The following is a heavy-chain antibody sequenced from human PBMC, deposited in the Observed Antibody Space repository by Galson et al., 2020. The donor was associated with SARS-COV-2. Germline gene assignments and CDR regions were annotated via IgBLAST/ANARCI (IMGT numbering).Heavy chain of an antibody. J-gene: IGHJ4*02. CDR3: ARGFDY. CDR2: IYYSGST. CDR1: GGPISSYY. Sequence: ASETLSLTCPVPGGPISSYYWSWIRQPPGKGLEWIGYIYYSGSTNYNPSLKSRVTISIDTSKNQFSLKLSSVTAADTAVYYCARGFDYWGQGTLVTVSS. V-gene: IGHV4-59*01.